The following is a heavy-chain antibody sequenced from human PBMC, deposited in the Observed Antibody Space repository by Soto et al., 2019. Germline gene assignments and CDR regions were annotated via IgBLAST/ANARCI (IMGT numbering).Heavy chain of an antibody. Sequence: SETLSLTCAVYGGSFSGYYWSWIRQPPGKGLEWIGEINHSGSTNYNPSLKSRVTISVDTSKNQFSLKLSSVTAADTAVYYCARVTSVSGKRKYYYMDVWGKGTTVTVSS. CDR1: GGSFSGYY. D-gene: IGHD3-3*01. V-gene: IGHV4-34*01. CDR3: ARVTSVSGKRKYYYMDV. J-gene: IGHJ6*03. CDR2: INHSGST.